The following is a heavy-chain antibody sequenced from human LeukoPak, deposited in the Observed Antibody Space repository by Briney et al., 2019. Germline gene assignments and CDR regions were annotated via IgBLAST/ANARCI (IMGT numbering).Heavy chain of an antibody. CDR1: GFTFRSYG. CDR2: ISYDGSNK. J-gene: IGHJ5*02. V-gene: IGHV3-30*18. Sequence: GGSLRLSCAASGFTFRSYGMHWVRQAPGKGLEWVAVISYDGSNKYYADSVKGRFTISRDNSKNTLYLQMNSLRAEDTAVYYCAKLGLSGSWGQGTLVTVSS. D-gene: IGHD3-10*01. CDR3: AKLGLSGS.